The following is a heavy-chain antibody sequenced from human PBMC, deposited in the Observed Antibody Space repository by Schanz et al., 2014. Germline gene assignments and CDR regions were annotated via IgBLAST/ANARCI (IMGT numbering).Heavy chain of an antibody. CDR2: INPSGGST. V-gene: IGHV1-46*01. CDR3: ARGRGCTGGSCYSWFDL. CDR1: GYTFTSDS. D-gene: IGHD2-15*01. Sequence: QVQLVQSGAEVKKPGASVKVSCKASGYTFTSDSMHWVRQAPGQGLEWMGMINPSGGSTTYAQKFQGRVTMTRDTSTSTVYMELSSLRVEDTAVHYCARGRGCTGGSCYSWFDLWGQGTLVNVAS. J-gene: IGHJ5*02.